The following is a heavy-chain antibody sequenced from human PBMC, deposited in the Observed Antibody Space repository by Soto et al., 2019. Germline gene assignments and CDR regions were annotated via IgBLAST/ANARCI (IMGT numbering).Heavy chain of an antibody. J-gene: IGHJ4*02. D-gene: IGHD2-15*01. CDR1: GSSLSTNGVG. V-gene: IGHV2-5*01. CDR2: IFWHDDR. CDR3: AHRPSTAPGYFDY. Sequence: QITLKESGPTLVQPTQTLTMTCAFSGSSLSTNGVGWARIRQPPGTALEWLALIFWHDDRRYSPSLKSRLTIVKDTAKNPVVLTMTDIDPVDTATYFCAHRPSTAPGYFDYWGQGTLVTVSS.